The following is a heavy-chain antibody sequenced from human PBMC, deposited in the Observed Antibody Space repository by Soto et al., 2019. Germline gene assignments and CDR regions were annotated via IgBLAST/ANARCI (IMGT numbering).Heavy chain of an antibody. D-gene: IGHD6-13*01. Sequence: PVGSLRLSCVASGFTFSSHYMAWIRQAPGKGLEWVSVISESGGSTHYADSVRGRFTVSRDNSKNSLSLRMNSLRDEDTAVYFCAKRSPYSSGWYSPIFDYWGQGALVTVSS. J-gene: IGHJ4*02. CDR3: AKRSPYSSGWYSPIFDY. CDR2: ISESGGST. V-gene: IGHV3-23*01. CDR1: GFTFSSHY.